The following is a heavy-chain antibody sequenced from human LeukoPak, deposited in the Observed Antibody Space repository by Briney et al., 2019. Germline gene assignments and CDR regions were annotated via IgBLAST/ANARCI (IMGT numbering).Heavy chain of an antibody. J-gene: IGHJ4*02. CDR2: ISSTSSYI. V-gene: IGHV3-21*01. CDR1: GFAFSRYW. D-gene: IGHD3-22*01. Sequence: PGGSLRLSCAASGFAFSRYWMHWVRQAPGKGLEWVSSISSTSSYIYYADSVKGRFTISRDTAKNSLYLQMNTLRAEDTAVYYCARASRYDSSGYYPYYFDYWGQGTLVTVSS. CDR3: ARASRYDSSGYYPYYFDY.